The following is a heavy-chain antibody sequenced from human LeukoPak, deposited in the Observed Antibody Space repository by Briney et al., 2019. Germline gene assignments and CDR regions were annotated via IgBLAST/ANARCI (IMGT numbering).Heavy chain of an antibody. CDR3: AKAKTQAMVLPGNY. CDR1: GLTFSNYA. J-gene: IGHJ4*02. Sequence: PGGSLRLSCAGSGLTFSNYAMSWVRQAPGKGLEWVSTISGSGDTTYYADSVKGRFTISRDNSKNTLYLQMNSLRAEDTAVYYCAKAKTQAMVLPGNYWGQGTLVTVSS. D-gene: IGHD5-18*01. V-gene: IGHV3-23*01. CDR2: ISGSGDTT.